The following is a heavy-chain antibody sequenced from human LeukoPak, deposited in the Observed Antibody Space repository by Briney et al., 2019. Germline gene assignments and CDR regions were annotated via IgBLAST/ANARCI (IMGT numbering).Heavy chain of an antibody. CDR1: GFTFSNAW. Sequence: GGSLRLSCAASGFTFSNAWMSWVRQTPGKGLEWIGRIKTRTDGGTTHFAAPVEGRFTISRDDSKNTLYLQMNSLKTEDTAVYYCTATYYDILTGALTNDFDYWGQGTLVTVSS. J-gene: IGHJ4*02. CDR2: IKTRTDGGTT. D-gene: IGHD3-9*01. CDR3: TATYYDILTGALTNDFDY. V-gene: IGHV3-15*01.